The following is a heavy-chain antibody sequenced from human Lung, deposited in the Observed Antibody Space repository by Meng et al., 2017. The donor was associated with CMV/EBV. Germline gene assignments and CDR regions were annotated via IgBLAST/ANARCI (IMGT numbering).Heavy chain of an antibody. Sequence: AQLRGAGPGLVKPSGTLPLTCAVSGGYISSSNWWSWVRQPPGKGLEWIGEIYHSGSTNYNPSLKSRVTISVDKSKNQFSRKLSSVTAADTAVYYCASFPPPGKQWLVTDYWGQGTLVTVSS. V-gene: IGHV4-4*02. CDR2: IYHSGST. D-gene: IGHD6-19*01. CDR3: ASFPPPGKQWLVTDY. J-gene: IGHJ4*02. CDR1: GGYISSSNW.